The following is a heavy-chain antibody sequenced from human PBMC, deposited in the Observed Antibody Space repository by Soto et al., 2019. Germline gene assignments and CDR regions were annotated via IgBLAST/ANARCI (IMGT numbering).Heavy chain of an antibody. J-gene: IGHJ3*02. D-gene: IGHD6-6*01. CDR1: SYPVPSWG. CDR2: ISAYNGNT. Sequence: SVKVTWPESSYPVPSWGSSWVRQAPGQGLEWMGWISAYNGNTNYAQKLQGRVTMTTDTSTSTAYMELRSLRSDDTAVYYCARDRLDIWGQGTMVTRSS. CDR3: ARDRLDI. V-gene: IGHV1-18*01.